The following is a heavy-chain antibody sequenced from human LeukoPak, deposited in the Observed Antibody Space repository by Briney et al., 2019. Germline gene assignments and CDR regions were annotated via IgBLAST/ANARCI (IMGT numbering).Heavy chain of an antibody. Sequence: PGGSLRLSCAASGFTFSSYSMNWVRQAPGKGLEWVSSISSSSSYIYYADSVKGRFTISRDNAKNSLYLQMNSLRAEDTAVYYCARVHYGSGKLSDYWGQGTLVTVSS. CDR2: ISSSSSYI. J-gene: IGHJ4*02. CDR1: GFTFSSYS. CDR3: ARVHYGSGKLSDY. D-gene: IGHD3-10*01. V-gene: IGHV3-21*01.